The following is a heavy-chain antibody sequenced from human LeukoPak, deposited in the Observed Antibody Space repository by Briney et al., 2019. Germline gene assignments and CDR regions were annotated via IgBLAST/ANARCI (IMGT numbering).Heavy chain of an antibody. J-gene: IGHJ4*02. CDR3: ASWVSYDYWSGFGY. CDR1: GDSINNYY. CDR2: IHYGGST. Sequence: PSETLSLTCTVSGDSINNYYWSWIRQPPGRGLEWIGYIHYGGSTNYNPSLKSRLTISVDTSKNQFSLKLSSVTAADTAVYYCASWVSYDYWSGFGYWGQGTLVTVSS. D-gene: IGHD3-3*01. V-gene: IGHV4-59*01.